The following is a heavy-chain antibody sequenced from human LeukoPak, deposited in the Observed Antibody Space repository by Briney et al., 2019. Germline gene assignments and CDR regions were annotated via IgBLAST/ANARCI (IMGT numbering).Heavy chain of an antibody. D-gene: IGHD6-25*01. CDR2: INHSGRT. Sequence: SETLSLTCAVYGGSFSGYYWSWIRQPPGKGLEWIGEINHSGRTNYNPSLKSRVTISVDTSKNQFSLKMSSVTAADTAVYYCARAAYYYYYYMDVWGKGTTVTVSS. CDR1: GGSFSGYY. V-gene: IGHV4-34*01. CDR3: ARAAYYYYYYMDV. J-gene: IGHJ6*03.